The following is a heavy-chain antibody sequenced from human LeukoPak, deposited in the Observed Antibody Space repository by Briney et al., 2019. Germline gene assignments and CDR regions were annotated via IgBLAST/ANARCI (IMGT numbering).Heavy chain of an antibody. D-gene: IGHD2-15*01. CDR1: GGSISSGGYY. CDR2: IYYSGST. CDR3: ASSSPPDYYYYMDV. Sequence: SETLSLTCTVSGGSISSGGYYWSWIRQHPGKGLEWIGYIYYSGSTNYNPSLKSRVTISVDTSKNQFSLKLSSVTAADTAVYYCASSSPPDYYYYMDVWGKGTTVTVSS. J-gene: IGHJ6*03. V-gene: IGHV4-61*08.